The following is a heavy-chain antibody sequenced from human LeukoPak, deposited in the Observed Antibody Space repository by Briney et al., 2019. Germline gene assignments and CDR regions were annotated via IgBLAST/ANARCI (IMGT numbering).Heavy chain of an antibody. D-gene: IGHD3-22*01. V-gene: IGHV4-30-2*01. CDR1: GDSISSGGYS. Sequence: SQTLSLTCTVSGDSISSGGYSWSWLRQPPGKGLEWIGYIYHIGYISQSGNIYQNPSLKSRVTISLDTSRNQFSLKLSSVTAADTAVYYCARSPLAFYDSSGYPRVWFDPWGQGTLVTVSS. CDR3: ARSPLAFYDSSGYPRVWFDP. CDR2: ISQSGNI. J-gene: IGHJ5*02.